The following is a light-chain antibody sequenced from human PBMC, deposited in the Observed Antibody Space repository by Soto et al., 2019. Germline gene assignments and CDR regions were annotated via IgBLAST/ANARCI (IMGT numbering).Light chain of an antibody. CDR1: QSISSY. V-gene: IGKV1-9*01. Sequence: DIQMTQSPSSLSASVGDRVTITCRASQSISSYLNWYQQKPGKAPKLLIYAASSLQSGVPSRFSGSASGTEFTLTISSLQPEDFATYYCQQLNTYLITFGQGTRLEIK. J-gene: IGKJ5*01. CDR3: QQLNTYLIT. CDR2: AAS.